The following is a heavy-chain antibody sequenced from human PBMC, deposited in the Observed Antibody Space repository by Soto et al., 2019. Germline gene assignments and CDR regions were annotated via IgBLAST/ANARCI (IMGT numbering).Heavy chain of an antibody. CDR3: AGGGSAARRPDDEVFSGMDV. CDR1: GGSISSYY. CDR2: MFISGDT. J-gene: IGHJ6*02. Sequence: QVQLQESGPGLVKPSETLSLTCTVSGGSISSYYWTWIRQPAGEGLEWVGRMFISGDTAYNPSLKSRVTMSVDTSTNQYSLSLTSVTAADTSVYYCAGGGSAARRPDDEVFSGMDVWGQGATVTVSS. V-gene: IGHV4-4*07. D-gene: IGHD6-6*01.